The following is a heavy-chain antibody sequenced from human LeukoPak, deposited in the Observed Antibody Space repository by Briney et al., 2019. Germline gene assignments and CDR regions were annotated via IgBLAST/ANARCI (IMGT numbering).Heavy chain of an antibody. Sequence: PGGSLRLSCAASGFTFSDYHMTWIRQAPGKGLEWVSYISVSSSNENYADSVKGRFTISRDNAKNSLYLQLHSLRAEDTAVYYCARDFLRGVNAFDLWGQGTMVTVSS. J-gene: IGHJ3*01. CDR2: ISVSSSNE. V-gene: IGHV3-11*06. CDR3: ARDFLRGVNAFDL. CDR1: GFTFSDYH. D-gene: IGHD3-10*01.